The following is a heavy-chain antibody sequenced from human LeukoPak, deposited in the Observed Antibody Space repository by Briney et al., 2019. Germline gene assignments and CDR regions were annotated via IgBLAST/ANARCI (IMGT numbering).Heavy chain of an antibody. CDR3: ARGPYYCSGGSCYSRKYNWFDP. CDR1: GGSFSGYY. V-gene: IGHV4-34*01. J-gene: IGHJ5*02. D-gene: IGHD2-15*01. Sequence: SETLSLTCAVYGGSFSGYYWSWIRQPPGKGLEWMGEINHSGSTNYNPSLKSRVTISVDTSKNQFSLKLSSVTAADTAVYYCARGPYYCSGGSCYSRKYNWFDPWGQGTLVTVSS. CDR2: INHSGST.